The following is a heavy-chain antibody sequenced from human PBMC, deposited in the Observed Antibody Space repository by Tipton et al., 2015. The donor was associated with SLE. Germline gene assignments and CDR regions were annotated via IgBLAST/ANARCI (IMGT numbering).Heavy chain of an antibody. CDR2: FSGSGGRT. Sequence: SLRLSCAASGFTFSSYAMSWVRQAPGKGLEWVSTFSGSGGRTYYADSVKGRFTISRDDSKNTLYLQMNSLRAEDTAVYYCARDLGNFASGTEHFDYWGQGTLVTVSS. CDR3: ARDLGNFASGTEHFDY. J-gene: IGHJ4*02. V-gene: IGHV3-23*01. D-gene: IGHD3-10*01. CDR1: GFTFSSYA.